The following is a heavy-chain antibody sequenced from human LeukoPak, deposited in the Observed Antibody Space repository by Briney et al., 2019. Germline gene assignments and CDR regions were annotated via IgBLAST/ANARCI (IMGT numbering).Heavy chain of an antibody. CDR3: ATLVSRSSSWSKY. V-gene: IGHV4-39*07. D-gene: IGHD6-13*01. Sequence: PLETLSLTCTVSGGSISSSSYYWGWIRQPPGKGLEWIGSIYYSGSTYYNPSLKSRVTISVDTSKNQFSLKLSSVTAADTAVYYCATLVSRSSSWSKYWGQGTLVTVSS. CDR2: IYYSGST. CDR1: GGSISSSSYY. J-gene: IGHJ4*02.